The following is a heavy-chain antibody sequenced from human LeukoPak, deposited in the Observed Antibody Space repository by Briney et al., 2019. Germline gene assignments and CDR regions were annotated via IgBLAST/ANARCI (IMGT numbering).Heavy chain of an antibody. CDR1: GGSISSGDYY. D-gene: IGHD3-22*01. CDR3: ARSRGNYYDSSVNTPFFDY. Sequence: SETLSLTCTVSGGSISSGDYYWSWIRQPPGKGLEWIGYIYYSGSTYYNPSLKSRVTISVDTSKNQFSLKLSSVTAADTAVYYCARSRGNYYDSSVNTPFFDYWGQGTLVTVSS. CDR2: IYYSGST. J-gene: IGHJ4*02. V-gene: IGHV4-30-4*01.